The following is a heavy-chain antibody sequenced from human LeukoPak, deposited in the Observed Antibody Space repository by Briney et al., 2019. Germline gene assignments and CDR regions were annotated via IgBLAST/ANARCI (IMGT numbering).Heavy chain of an antibody. D-gene: IGHD3-22*01. CDR2: IYYSGST. CDR1: GGSISSYY. CDR3: ARDDFYDSSGYRTFDI. Sequence: SETLSLTCTVSGGSISSYYWSWIRQPPGKGLEWIGYIYYSGSTNYNPSLKSRVTISVDTSKNQFSLKLSSVTAADTAVYYCARDDFYDSSGYRTFDIWGQGTMVTVSS. V-gene: IGHV4-59*12. J-gene: IGHJ3*02.